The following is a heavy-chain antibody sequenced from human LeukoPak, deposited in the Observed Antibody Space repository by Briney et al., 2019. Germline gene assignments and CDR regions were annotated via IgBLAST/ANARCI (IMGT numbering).Heavy chain of an antibody. CDR3: ARDPVGDDSDSEKSD. J-gene: IGHJ4*02. CDR2: IYSGGST. Sequence: PGGSLRLSGAASGFTVSRNYMSWFRKPPGKGLKGVSIIYSGGSTYYADSVKDRFAISRDNSKNTVYLQMNSLRPEDTAVYYCARDPVGDDSDSEKSDWGQGTLVTVSS. D-gene: IGHD4-17*01. V-gene: IGHV3-66*01. CDR1: GFTVSRNY.